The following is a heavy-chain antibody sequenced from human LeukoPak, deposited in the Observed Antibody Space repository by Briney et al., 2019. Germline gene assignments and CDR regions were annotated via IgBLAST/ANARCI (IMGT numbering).Heavy chain of an antibody. J-gene: IGHJ6*03. CDR3: ARLPTDDSYYVDV. D-gene: IGHD1-26*01. Sequence: GGSLRLSCAASGFTFSIYAMSWVRQAPGKRLEWVSAISFTGTYVYHADSVKGRFTVSRDNAKNSLYLQMNSLRADDAAIYYCARLPTDDSYYVDVWGKGTTVTVSS. V-gene: IGHV3-21*01. CDR1: GFTFSIYA. CDR2: ISFTGTYV.